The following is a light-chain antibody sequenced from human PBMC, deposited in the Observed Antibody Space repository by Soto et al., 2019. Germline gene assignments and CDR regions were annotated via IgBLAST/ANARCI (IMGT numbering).Light chain of an antibody. CDR2: KDS. CDR1: VLAKKY. V-gene: IGLV3-27*01. Sequence: SSELTQPSSVSVSPGQTARITCSGDVLAKKYARWFQQKPGQAPVLVIYKDSERPSGIPERFSGFSSGTTVTLTISGAQVDDEADYYCYSAADNNLVFGGGTKVTVL. J-gene: IGLJ2*01. CDR3: YSAADNNLV.